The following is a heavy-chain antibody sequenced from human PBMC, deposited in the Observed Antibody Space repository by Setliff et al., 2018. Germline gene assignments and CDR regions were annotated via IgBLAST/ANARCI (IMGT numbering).Heavy chain of an antibody. J-gene: IGHJ4*02. Sequence: SETLSLTCTVSGVSISSTSYYWDWIRQSPGKGLEWIGYIYSSGSTYYNPSLKSRVSISRDTSKNQVSLKLNSVTATDTAVYYCARDLGHGGDSDYWGQGILVTVSS. CDR1: GVSISSTSYY. D-gene: IGHD2-21*02. V-gene: IGHV4-39*07. CDR2: IYSSGST. CDR3: ARDLGHGGDSDY.